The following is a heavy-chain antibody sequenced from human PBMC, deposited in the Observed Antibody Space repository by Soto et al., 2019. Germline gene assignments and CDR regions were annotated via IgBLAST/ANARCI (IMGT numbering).Heavy chain of an antibody. D-gene: IGHD2-2*01. J-gene: IGHJ4*02. V-gene: IGHV4-34*01. CDR3: ARGDSYIVVVPAAKPYYFDY. CDR2: INHSGST. CDR1: GGSFSGYY. Sequence: PSETLSLTCAVYGGSFSGYYWSWIRQPPGKGLEWIGEINHSGSTNYNPSLKSRVTISVDTSKNQFSLKLSSVTAADAAVYYCARGDSYIVVVPAAKPYYFDYWGQGTLVTVPQ.